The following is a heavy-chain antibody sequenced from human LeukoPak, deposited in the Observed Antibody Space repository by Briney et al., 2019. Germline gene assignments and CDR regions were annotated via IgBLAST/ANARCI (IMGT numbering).Heavy chain of an antibody. D-gene: IGHD3-3*02. CDR2: ISSGSGSTM. CDR1: GFTFSSYE. J-gene: IGHJ4*02. V-gene: IGHV3-48*03. CDR3: VREIIRLGQDDYFDY. Sequence: GGSLRLSCAASGFTFSSYEMNWVRQAPGKGLEWVSYISSGSGSTMYYADSVKGRFTISRDNAKNSLSLQMNSLRAEDTAVYYCVREIIRLGQDDYFDYWGQGTLVTVSS.